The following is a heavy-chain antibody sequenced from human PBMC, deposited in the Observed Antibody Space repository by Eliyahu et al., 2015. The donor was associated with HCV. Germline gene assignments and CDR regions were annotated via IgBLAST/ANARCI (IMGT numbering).Heavy chain of an antibody. V-gene: IGHV3-23*01. CDR3: AKIPSPYCTNGVCWGNWYFDL. CDR2: ISGSGGST. Sequence: EVQLLESGGGLVQPGGSLRLSCXASGXTFXSXAMSXVRQAPGKGLXWVSGISGSGGSTYYADSVNSRFTISRDNSKNTLFLQMNSLRAEDTAVYYCAKIPSPYCTNGVCWGNWYFDLWGRGTLVTVSS. CDR1: GXTFXSXA. D-gene: IGHD2-8*01. J-gene: IGHJ2*01.